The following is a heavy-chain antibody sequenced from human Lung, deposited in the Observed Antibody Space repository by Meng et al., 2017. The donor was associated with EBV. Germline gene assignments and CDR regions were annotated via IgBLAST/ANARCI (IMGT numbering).Heavy chain of an antibody. D-gene: IGHD6-13*01. CDR2: ISSSGSTI. V-gene: IGHV3-11*01. J-gene: IGHJ5*02. CDR3: ARDGGYSENWFDP. CDR1: GFNFSYYY. Sequence: VRLSGSVEGLSKPGASLSLSVSAFGFNFSYYYMSWIRQAPGKGLEWVSYISSSGSTIYYADSVKGRFSISRDNAKNSLFLQMNSLRAEDTAVYHCARDGGYSENWFDPWGQGTLVTVSS.